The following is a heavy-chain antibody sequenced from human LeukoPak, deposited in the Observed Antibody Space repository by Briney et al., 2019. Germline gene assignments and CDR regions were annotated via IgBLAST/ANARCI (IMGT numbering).Heavy chain of an antibody. D-gene: IGHD3-10*01. CDR1: GDSISSYY. V-gene: IGHV4-59*01. CDR2: IYYSGST. Sequence: PSETLSLTCTVSGDSISSYYWSWIRQPPGKGLEWIGYIYYSGSTNYNPSLESRVTISVDTSKNQFSLKLRSVTAADTAVYYCATVAVIRGVTYFDYWGQGTLVTVSS. J-gene: IGHJ4*02. CDR3: ATVAVIRGVTYFDY.